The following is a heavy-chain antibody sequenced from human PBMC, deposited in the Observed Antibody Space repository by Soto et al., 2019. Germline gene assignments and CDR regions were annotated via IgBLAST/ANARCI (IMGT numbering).Heavy chain of an antibody. Sequence: GGSLRLSCAASGFTFSSYGMHWVRQAPGKGLEWVAVIWYDGSNKYYADSVKGRFTISRDNSKNTLYLQMNSLRAEDTAVYYCARDLGLRPGIAAAAASYYYYGMDVWGQGTTVTVSS. D-gene: IGHD6-13*01. CDR3: ARDLGLRPGIAAAAASYYYYGMDV. CDR2: IWYDGSNK. V-gene: IGHV3-33*01. J-gene: IGHJ6*02. CDR1: GFTFSSYG.